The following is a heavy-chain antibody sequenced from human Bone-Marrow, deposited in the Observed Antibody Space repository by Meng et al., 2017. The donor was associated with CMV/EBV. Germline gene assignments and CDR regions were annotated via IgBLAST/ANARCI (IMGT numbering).Heavy chain of an antibody. CDR2: IKQEGSEK. J-gene: IGHJ4*02. CDR1: GFTFGSYW. Sequence: SLKIYCAPSGFTFGSYWMSWVRQAPGKGLEWVANIKQEGSEKYYMDSVKGRFTISRDNAKNSLYLQMNSLRAEDTAVYYCARDRIAARRFDYWGQGTLVTVSS. CDR3: ARDRIAARRFDY. V-gene: IGHV3-7*01. D-gene: IGHD6-6*01.